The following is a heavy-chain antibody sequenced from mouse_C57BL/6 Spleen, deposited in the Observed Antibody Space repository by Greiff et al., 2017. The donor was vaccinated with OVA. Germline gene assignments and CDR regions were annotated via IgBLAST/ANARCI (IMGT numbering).Heavy chain of an antibody. Sequence: QVQLQQPGAELVKPGASVKMSCKASGYTFTSYWMHWVKQRPGQGLEWIGMINPNSGSTNYNEKFKGKATLTVDKSSSTAYMQLSSLTSEDSAVYYCARGNLLLQFAYWGQGTLVTVSA. CDR1: GYTFTSYW. V-gene: IGHV1-64*01. CDR3: ARGNLLLQFAY. D-gene: IGHD1-1*01. J-gene: IGHJ3*01. CDR2: INPNSGST.